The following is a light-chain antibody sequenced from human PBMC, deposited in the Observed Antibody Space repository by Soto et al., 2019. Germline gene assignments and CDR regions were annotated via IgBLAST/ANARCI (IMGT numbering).Light chain of an antibody. Sequence: QSVLTQPASVSGSPGQSITISCTGTSSDVGGYKYVSWYQQHSGKAPKLMIYEVSNRPSGVSNRFSGSKSGNTASLTISGLQAEDEADYYCSSYTTSTTLVFGTGTKLTVL. V-gene: IGLV2-14*01. CDR3: SSYTTSTTLV. CDR1: SSDVGGYKY. J-gene: IGLJ1*01. CDR2: EVS.